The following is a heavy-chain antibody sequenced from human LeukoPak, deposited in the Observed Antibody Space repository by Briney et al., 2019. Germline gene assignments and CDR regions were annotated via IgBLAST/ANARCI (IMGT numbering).Heavy chain of an antibody. CDR3: ARTGEDAFDI. D-gene: IGHD3-16*01. CDR2: INPSGGGT. J-gene: IGHJ3*02. CDR1: GYTFTTYY. V-gene: IGHV1-46*01. Sequence: ASVKVSCKASGYTFTTYYVHWVRQAPGQGLEWMGIINPSGGGTTYAQKFRGRLTMTRDTSISTAYMELSRLRSDDTAVYYCARTGEDAFDIWGQGTMVTVSS.